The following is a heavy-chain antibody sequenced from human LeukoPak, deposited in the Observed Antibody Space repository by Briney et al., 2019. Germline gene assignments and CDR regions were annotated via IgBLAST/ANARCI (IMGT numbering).Heavy chain of an antibody. Sequence: ASVKVSCKASGYTFTSYGISWVRQAPGQELEWMGWISAYNGNTNYAQKLQGRVTMTTDTSTSTAYMELRSLRSDDTAVYYCARDTYIVVVVAATHYYYYGMDVWGQGTTVTVSS. J-gene: IGHJ6*02. CDR1: GYTFTSYG. V-gene: IGHV1-18*01. D-gene: IGHD2-15*01. CDR2: ISAYNGNT. CDR3: ARDTYIVVVVAATHYYYYGMDV.